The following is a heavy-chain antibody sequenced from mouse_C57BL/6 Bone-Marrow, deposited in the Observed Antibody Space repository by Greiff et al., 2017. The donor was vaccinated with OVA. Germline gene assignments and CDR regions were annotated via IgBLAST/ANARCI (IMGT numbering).Heavy chain of an antibody. D-gene: IGHD2-4*01. Sequence: EVQLVESVAELVRPGASVKLSCTASGFNIHNTYMHWVTQRPEQGLEWIGRIDPANGNTKYAPKFQGKATITADTSSNTAYLQLSSLTSEDTVIYYCATDDYFYYYATDYWGQGTSAIVSP. CDR1: GFNIHNTY. V-gene: IGHV14-3*01. CDR3: ATDDYFYYYATDY. CDR2: IDPANGNT. J-gene: IGHJ4*01.